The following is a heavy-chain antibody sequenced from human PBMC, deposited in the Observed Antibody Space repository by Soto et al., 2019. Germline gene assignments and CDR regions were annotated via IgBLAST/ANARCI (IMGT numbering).Heavy chain of an antibody. Sequence: QVQLQESGPGLVKPSETLSLTCTVSGGSISSYYWSWIRQPPGKGLEWIGYIYYSGSTNYNPSLKIRVTISVDTSKNQFSLELTSVTAADTAVYYCARHCSGGSCSRRDAFDIWGQGTMVTVSS. D-gene: IGHD2-15*01. V-gene: IGHV4-59*01. J-gene: IGHJ3*02. CDR2: IYYSGST. CDR1: GGSISSYY. CDR3: ARHCSGGSCSRRDAFDI.